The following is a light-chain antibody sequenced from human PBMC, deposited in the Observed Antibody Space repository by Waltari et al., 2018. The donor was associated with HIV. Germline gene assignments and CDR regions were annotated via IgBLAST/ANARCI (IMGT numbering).Light chain of an antibody. CDR1: PSVLYSSNNKNY. V-gene: IGKV4-1*01. Sequence: DIVMTQSPDSLAVSLGERATINCKSSPSVLYSSNNKNYLAWYQQKPGQPPKLLIYWASTRESGVPDRFSGSGSGTDFTLTISSLQAEDVAVYYCQQYCSIPPWTFGHGTKVEIK. CDR3: QQYCSIPPWT. J-gene: IGKJ1*01. CDR2: WAS.